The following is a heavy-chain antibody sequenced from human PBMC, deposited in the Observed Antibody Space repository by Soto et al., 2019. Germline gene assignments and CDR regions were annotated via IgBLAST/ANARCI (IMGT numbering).Heavy chain of an antibody. CDR1: GFTFSSYS. D-gene: IGHD3-9*01. CDR2: ISSSSSYI. CDR3: ARGVTIGAQSWFDP. J-gene: IGHJ5*02. V-gene: IGHV3-21*01. Sequence: EVQLVESGEGLVKPGGSLRLSCAASGFTFSSYSMNWVREAPGKGLEWVSSISSSSSYIYYADSVKGRFTISRDNAKNSLYLQMNSLRAEDTAVYYCARGVTIGAQSWFDPWGQGTLVTVSS.